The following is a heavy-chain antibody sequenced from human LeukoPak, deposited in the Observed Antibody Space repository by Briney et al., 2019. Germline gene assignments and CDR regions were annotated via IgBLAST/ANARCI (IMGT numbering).Heavy chain of an antibody. CDR1: GFTVSSYS. CDR2: ISSRSSYI. D-gene: IGHD5-18*01. Sequence: KPGGSLRLSCAAYGFTVSSYSMNWVRQAPGKWMEWVSSISSRSSYIYQADSVKGRFTISRDNAKNSLYLQMNSLRAEDTAVYYCASGDTAMAFDYWGQGTLVTVSS. V-gene: IGHV3-21*01. J-gene: IGHJ4*02. CDR3: ASGDTAMAFDY.